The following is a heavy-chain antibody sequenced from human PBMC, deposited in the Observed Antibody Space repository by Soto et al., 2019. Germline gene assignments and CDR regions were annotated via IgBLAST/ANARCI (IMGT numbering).Heavy chain of an antibody. J-gene: IGHJ6*02. CDR3: ARVTQEAMYDFWSGYSPYYYYGMDV. CDR2: IWYDGSNK. Sequence: QVQLVESGGGVVQPGRSLRLSCAASGFTFSSYGMHWVRQAPGKGLEWVAVIWYDGSNKYYADSVKGRFTISRDNSKNTLYLQMNSLRAEDTAVYYCARVTQEAMYDFWSGYSPYYYYGMDVWGQGTTVTVSS. V-gene: IGHV3-33*01. D-gene: IGHD3-3*01. CDR1: GFTFSSYG.